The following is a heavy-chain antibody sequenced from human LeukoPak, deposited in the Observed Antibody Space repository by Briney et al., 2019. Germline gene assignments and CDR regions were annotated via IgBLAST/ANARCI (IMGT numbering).Heavy chain of an antibody. CDR2: INHSGST. V-gene: IGHV4-34*01. CDR1: GGSFSGYY. D-gene: IGHD3-10*01. Sequence: SGTLSLTCAVYGGSFSGYYWSWIRQPPGKGLEWIGEINHSGSTNYNPSLKSRVTVSVDTSKNQFSLKLSSVTAADTAVYYCAREIRSYGSGSYYNRGYYYYYGMDVWGKGTTVTVSS. J-gene: IGHJ6*04. CDR3: AREIRSYGSGSYYNRGYYYYYGMDV.